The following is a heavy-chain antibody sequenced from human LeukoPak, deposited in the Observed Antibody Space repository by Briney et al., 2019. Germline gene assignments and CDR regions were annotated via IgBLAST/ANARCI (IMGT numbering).Heavy chain of an antibody. J-gene: IGHJ4*02. V-gene: IGHV3-30*04. Sequence: GGSLRLSCAASGFTFSSYAMHWVRQAPGKGLEWVAVISYDGSNKYYADSVKGRFTISRDNSKNTLYLQMNSLRAEDTAVYYCAKESTYYYDSSAPSGFDYWGQGTLVTVSS. CDR2: ISYDGSNK. CDR1: GFTFSSYA. D-gene: IGHD3-22*01. CDR3: AKESTYYYDSSAPSGFDY.